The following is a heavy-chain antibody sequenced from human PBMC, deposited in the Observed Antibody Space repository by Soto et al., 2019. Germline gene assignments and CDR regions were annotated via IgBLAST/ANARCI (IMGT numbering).Heavy chain of an antibody. V-gene: IGHV4-31*03. CDR3: ARDTISWEFDH. D-gene: IGHD3-10*01. CDR2: IYYSGST. CDR1: GCSISSGGYY. Sequence: TLSLTCTVSGCSISSGGYYWSWIRQHPGKGLEWIGYIYYSGSTYYNPSLKSRVTISVDTSKNQFSLKLSSVTAADTAVYYCARDTISWEFDHWGQGTLVTVSS. J-gene: IGHJ5*02.